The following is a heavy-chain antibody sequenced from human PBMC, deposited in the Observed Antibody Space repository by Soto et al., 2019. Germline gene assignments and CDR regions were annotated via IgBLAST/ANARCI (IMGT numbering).Heavy chain of an antibody. CDR2: IKEDGSEK. Sequence: GVSLRLSCSASGFAFSSFWMSWVRQAPGKGLEWVANIKEDGSEKHYVDSVKGRFTISRDNAKNSLYLQMNSLRGEDAAVYYCSRHETSLYYAMEVWGQGIPVTVS. CDR1: GFAFSSFW. J-gene: IGHJ6*02. V-gene: IGHV3-7*01. CDR3: SRHETSLYYAMEV.